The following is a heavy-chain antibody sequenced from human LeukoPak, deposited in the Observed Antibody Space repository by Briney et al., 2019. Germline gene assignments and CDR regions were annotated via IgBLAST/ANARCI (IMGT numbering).Heavy chain of an antibody. CDR2: INSDGSST. Sequence: GGSLRLSCAASGFTFSSYWMHWVRQAPEKGLVWVSRINSDGSSTSYADSVKGRFTISRDNAKNTLYLQMNSLRAEDTAVYYCARGGSYGDASGGYWGQGTLVTVSS. CDR3: ARGGSYGDASGGY. D-gene: IGHD4-17*01. V-gene: IGHV3-74*01. CDR1: GFTFSSYW. J-gene: IGHJ4*02.